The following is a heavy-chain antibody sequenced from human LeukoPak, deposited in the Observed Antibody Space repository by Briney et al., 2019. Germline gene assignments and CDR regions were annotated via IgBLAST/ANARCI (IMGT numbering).Heavy chain of an antibody. CDR3: VREVKGYGSSWYQNWFDP. J-gene: IGHJ5*02. V-gene: IGHV4-30-4*01. CDR1: GGSISSGDYY. Sequence: SETLSLTCTVFGGSISSGDYYWSWIRQPPGKGLEWIGYMYYSGSTYYNPSLKSRVTTSIDTSKNQFSLKMSSVTAADTAVYYCVREVKGYGSSWYQNWFDPWGQGTLVTVSS. CDR2: MYYSGST. D-gene: IGHD6-13*01.